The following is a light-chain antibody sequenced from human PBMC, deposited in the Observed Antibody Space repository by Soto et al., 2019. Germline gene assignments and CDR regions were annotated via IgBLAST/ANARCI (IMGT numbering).Light chain of an antibody. Sequence: IHITQSPSSLSASFGHRFSITCRASQSIGPFLNWYQQKPGEAPNLLIHTSFTLYSGVPSRFSGTGSGTDFTLTISSLQSEDFAVYYCQQYDNWPWTFGQGTKVDIK. V-gene: IGKV1-39*01. CDR1: QSIGPF. CDR3: QQYDNWPWT. CDR2: TSF. J-gene: IGKJ1*01.